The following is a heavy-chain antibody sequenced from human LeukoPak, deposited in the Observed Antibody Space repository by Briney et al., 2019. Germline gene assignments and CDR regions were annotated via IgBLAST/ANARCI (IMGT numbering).Heavy chain of an antibody. CDR1: GFTFSDYG. Sequence: PGGSLRLSCAASGFTFSDYGMHWVRQAPGKGLERVAVIIYDGSDKFYADSVKGRFTISRDNSKNTLYLQMNSLRAEDTAVYYCAKDSSYYLDSSGFDYWGPGTLVTVSS. J-gene: IGHJ4*02. V-gene: IGHV3-30*18. CDR3: AKDSSYYLDSSGFDY. D-gene: IGHD3-22*01. CDR2: IIYDGSDK.